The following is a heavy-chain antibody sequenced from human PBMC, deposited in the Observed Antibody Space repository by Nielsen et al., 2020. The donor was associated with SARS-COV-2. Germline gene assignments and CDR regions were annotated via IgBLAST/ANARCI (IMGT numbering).Heavy chain of an antibody. Sequence: GSLRLSCAASGFTFSDHYMDWVRQPPGKGLEWIGEINHSGSTNYNPSLKSRVTISVDTSKNQFSLKLSSVTAADTAVYYCARGRAVAGPAFYYFDYWGQGTLVTVSS. J-gene: IGHJ4*02. V-gene: IGHV4-34*01. D-gene: IGHD6-19*01. CDR1: GFTFSDHY. CDR2: INHSGST. CDR3: ARGRAVAGPAFYYFDY.